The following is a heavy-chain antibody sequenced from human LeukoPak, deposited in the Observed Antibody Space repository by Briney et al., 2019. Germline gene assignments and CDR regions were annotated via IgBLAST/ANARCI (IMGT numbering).Heavy chain of an antibody. D-gene: IGHD3-9*01. Sequence: SEALSLTCAVYGGSFSGYYWSWIRQPPGKGLEGIGEINHSGSTNYNPSLTSRVTISVDTSKNQFSLKLSSVTAADTAVYYCARGSPWGYFDWLLSYYFDYWGQGTLVTVSS. CDR1: GGSFSGYY. CDR2: INHSGST. CDR3: ARGSPWGYFDWLLSYYFDY. V-gene: IGHV4-34*01. J-gene: IGHJ4*02.